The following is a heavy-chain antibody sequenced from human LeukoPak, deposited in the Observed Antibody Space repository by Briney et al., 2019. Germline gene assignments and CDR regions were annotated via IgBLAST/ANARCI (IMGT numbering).Heavy chain of an antibody. CDR2: IYYSGST. CDR1: GGSISSGDYY. CDR3: ARGNDILTGYYAFDY. D-gene: IGHD3-9*01. J-gene: IGHJ4*02. Sequence: SETLSLTCTVSGGSISSGDYYWSWIRQPPGKGLEWIGYIYYSGSTNYNPSLKSRVTLSVDTSKNQFSLKLSSVTAADTAVYYCARGNDILTGYYAFDYWGQGTLVTVSS. V-gene: IGHV4-61*08.